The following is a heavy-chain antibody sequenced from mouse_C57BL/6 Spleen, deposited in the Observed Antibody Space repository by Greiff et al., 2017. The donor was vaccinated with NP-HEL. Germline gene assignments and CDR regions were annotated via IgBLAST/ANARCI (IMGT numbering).Heavy chain of an antibody. CDR3: ARPLTTVVVPVG. Sequence: VQGVESGAELARPGASVKLSCKASGYTFTSYGISWVKQRTGQGLEWIGEIYPRSGNTYYNEKFKGKATLTADKSSSTAYMELRSLTSEDSAVYFCARPLTTVVVPVGWGQGTTLTVSS. J-gene: IGHJ2*01. CDR2: IYPRSGNT. CDR1: GYTFTSYG. V-gene: IGHV1-81*01. D-gene: IGHD1-1*01.